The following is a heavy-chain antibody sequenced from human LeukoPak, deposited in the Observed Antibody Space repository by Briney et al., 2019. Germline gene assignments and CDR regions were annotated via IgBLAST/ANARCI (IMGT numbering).Heavy chain of an antibody. CDR3: ARANYDFWSNYYYYMDV. V-gene: IGHV3-11*01. D-gene: IGHD3-3*01. Sequence: GGSLRLSCAASGFTFSDYYMSWIRQAPGKGLEWVSYISSSGSTIYYADSVKGRFIISRDNAKNSLYLQMNSLRAEDTAVYYCARANYDFWSNYYYYMDVWGKGTTVTVSS. CDR2: ISSSGSTI. CDR1: GFTFSDYY. J-gene: IGHJ6*03.